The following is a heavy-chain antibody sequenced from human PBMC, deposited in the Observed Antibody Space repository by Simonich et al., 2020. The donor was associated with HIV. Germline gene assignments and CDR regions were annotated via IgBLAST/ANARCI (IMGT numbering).Heavy chain of an antibody. Sequence: QVQLQQWGAGLLKPSETLSLTFAVYGGSFSGYYLSWIRQPPWKGLEWIGEINHSGSTNYNPSLKSRVTISVDTSKNQFSLKLSSVTAADTAVYYCARGFYQRLYYFDYWGQGTLVTVSS. CDR3: ARGFYQRLYYFDY. J-gene: IGHJ4*02. V-gene: IGHV4-34*01. CDR2: INHSGST. D-gene: IGHD2-2*01. CDR1: GGSFSGYY.